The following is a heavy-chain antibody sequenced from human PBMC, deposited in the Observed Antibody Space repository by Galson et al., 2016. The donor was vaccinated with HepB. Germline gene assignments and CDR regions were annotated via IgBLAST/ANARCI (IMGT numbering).Heavy chain of an antibody. Sequence: SLRLSCAASGFTVSNNSMSWVRQAPGKGLEWVSLIYSGGSTYYADSVKGRFTIIRDNSKNTLYLQMNSLTAEDTAVYYCASMTGTTPGGYWGQGTLVTVSS. CDR3: ASMTGTTPGGY. CDR1: GFTVSNNS. J-gene: IGHJ4*02. V-gene: IGHV3-53*01. CDR2: IYSGGST. D-gene: IGHD1-20*01.